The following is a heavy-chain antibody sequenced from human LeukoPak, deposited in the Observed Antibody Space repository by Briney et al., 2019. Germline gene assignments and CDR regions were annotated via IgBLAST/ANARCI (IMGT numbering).Heavy chain of an antibody. Sequence: PGGSLRLSCAASGFTFSSYGMHWVRQAPGKGLEWVAVISYDGSNKYYADSVKGRFTISRDNSKNTLYLQMNSLRAEDTAVYYCAKALLWFGEFYYYYYGMDVWGNGTTVTVSS. CDR1: GFTFSSYG. CDR2: ISYDGSNK. J-gene: IGHJ6*04. CDR3: AKALLWFGEFYYYYYGMDV. D-gene: IGHD3-10*01. V-gene: IGHV3-30*18.